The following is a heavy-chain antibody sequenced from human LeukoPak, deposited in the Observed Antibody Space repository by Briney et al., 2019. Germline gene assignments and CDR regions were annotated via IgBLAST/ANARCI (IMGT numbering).Heavy chain of an antibody. D-gene: IGHD6-13*01. Sequence: SETLSLTCTVSGGSIRSYYWSWIRQPPGKGLEWIGYIYYSGSTNYNPSLKSRVTISVDTSKNQFSLKLSSVTAADTAVYYCAKVDSGIVATGSPYFDYWGQGTLVTVSS. CDR3: AKVDSGIVATGSPYFDY. J-gene: IGHJ4*02. V-gene: IGHV4-59*01. CDR1: GGSIRSYY. CDR2: IYYSGST.